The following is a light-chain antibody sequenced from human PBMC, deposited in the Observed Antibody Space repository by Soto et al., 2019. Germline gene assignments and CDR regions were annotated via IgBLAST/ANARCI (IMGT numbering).Light chain of an antibody. Sequence: QSVLTQPPSASGSPGQSVTIACTGASSDIGSYNYDTWYQQHPGKAPKLVIYEVNKRPSGVPDRFSGSKSGNTASLTISGLQAEDEADYYCASHAGSSCVFGTGTKLTVL. J-gene: IGLJ1*01. CDR1: SSDIGSYNY. V-gene: IGLV2-8*01. CDR3: ASHAGSSCV. CDR2: EVN.